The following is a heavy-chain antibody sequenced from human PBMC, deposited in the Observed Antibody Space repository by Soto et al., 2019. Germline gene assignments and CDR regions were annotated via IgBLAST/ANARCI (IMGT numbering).Heavy chain of an antibody. CDR3: ARALGSSPLSY. CDR2: IFYRGIT. V-gene: IGHV4-31*03. Sequence: SETLSLTCTVSGDSVTRNDCYWSWIRQSPGKGLEWIGYIFYRGITLYNPSLKSRVTMPVDTSKNQFSLQLTSVTAADTAVYYCARALGSSPLSYWGQGTLVTVSS. D-gene: IGHD6-6*01. CDR1: GDSVTRNDCY. J-gene: IGHJ4*02.